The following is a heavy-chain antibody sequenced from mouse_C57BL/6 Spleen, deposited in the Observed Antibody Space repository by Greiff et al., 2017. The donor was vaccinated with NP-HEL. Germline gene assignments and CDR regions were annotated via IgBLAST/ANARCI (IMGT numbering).Heavy chain of an antibody. CDR1: GFTFSSYA. CDR2: ISDGGSYT. CDR3: AREGGNYVLAY. V-gene: IGHV5-4*01. J-gene: IGHJ3*01. Sequence: DVQVVESGGGLVKPGGSLKLSCAASGFTFSSYAMSWVRQTPEKRLEWVASISDGGSYTYYPDTVKGRFTISRDNAKNTLFLQMSHLKSEDTARYYGAREGGNYVLAYWGQGTLVTVSA. D-gene: IGHD2-1*01.